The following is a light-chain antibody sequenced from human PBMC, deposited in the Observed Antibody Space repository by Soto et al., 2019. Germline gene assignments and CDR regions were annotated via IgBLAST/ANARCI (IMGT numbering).Light chain of an antibody. V-gene: IGLV2-14*01. CDR2: EVT. Sequence: QSALTQPASVSGSPGESITISCTGASGDIGSYNRVSWYQQHPGKAPKLIIYEVTDRPSGVSNRFSGSKSGNTASLTISGIQAEDEAEYYCSSYTNINTRPCVFGNGTKVTVL. CDR1: SGDIGSYNR. CDR3: SSYTNINTRPCV. J-gene: IGLJ6*01.